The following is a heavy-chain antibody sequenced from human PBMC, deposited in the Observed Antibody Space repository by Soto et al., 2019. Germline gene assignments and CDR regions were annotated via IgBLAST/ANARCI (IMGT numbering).Heavy chain of an antibody. Sequence: SGPTLVNPTPTLTLTCSFSGFSLSVYGVRVIWFRQPPGETLEWLALIHWNDDNRYSPYLKSRLTITKDTSKNQVVLTLTNLDPLDTGTYFCAHTKDSSGFLTSWGQGILVTVSS. CDR3: AHTKDSSGFLTS. CDR2: IHWNDDN. D-gene: IGHD3-22*01. CDR1: GFSLSVYGVR. V-gene: IGHV2-5*01. J-gene: IGHJ5*02.